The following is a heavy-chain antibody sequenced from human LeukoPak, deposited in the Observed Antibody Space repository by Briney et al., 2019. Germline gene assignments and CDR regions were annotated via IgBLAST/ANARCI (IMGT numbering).Heavy chain of an antibody. J-gene: IGHJ4*02. D-gene: IGHD3-10*01. V-gene: IGHV4-39*01. Sequence: PSETLSLTCTVSGGSISSGYYYWGWIRQPPGKALEWIGSLYYSGSTYYNPSLQSRVTISVDMSKNQFSLRLNSGTAADTAVYYCARYYYGSGSYFSNFDYWGQGTLVTVSS. CDR1: GGSISSGYYY. CDR3: ARYYYGSGSYFSNFDY. CDR2: LYYSGST.